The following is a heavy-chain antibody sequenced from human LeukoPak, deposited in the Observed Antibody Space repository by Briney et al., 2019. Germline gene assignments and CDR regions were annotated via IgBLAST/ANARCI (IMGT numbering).Heavy chain of an antibody. V-gene: IGHV3-11*01. J-gene: IGHJ6*03. CDR3: ARVRTVSGYYYYYMDV. CDR2: ISSRGSTI. D-gene: IGHD4-17*01. CDR1: GFTFSDYY. Sequence: GGSLRLSCAASGFTFSDYYMSWIRQAPGKGLEWVSYISSRGSTIYYADSVKGRFTISRDNAKNSLYLQMNSLRAEDTAVYYCARVRTVSGYYYYYMDVWGKGTTVTVSS.